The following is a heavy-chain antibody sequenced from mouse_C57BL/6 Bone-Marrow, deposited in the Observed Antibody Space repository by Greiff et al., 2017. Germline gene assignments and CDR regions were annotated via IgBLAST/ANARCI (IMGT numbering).Heavy chain of an antibody. CDR3: TRRGAAQATIFAY. V-gene: IGHV1-15*01. Sequence: QVQLQQSGAELVRPGASVTLSCKASGYTFTDYEMHWVKQTPVHGLEWIGAIDPETGGTAYNQKFKGKAILTADKSSSTAYMELRSLTSEDSAVYYCTRRGAAQATIFAYWGQGTLVTVSA. CDR2: IDPETGGT. J-gene: IGHJ3*01. CDR1: GYTFTDYE. D-gene: IGHD3-2*02.